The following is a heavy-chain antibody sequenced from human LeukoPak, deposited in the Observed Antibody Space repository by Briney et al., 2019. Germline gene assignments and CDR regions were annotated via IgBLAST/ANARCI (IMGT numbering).Heavy chain of an antibody. Sequence: PGGSLRLSCVTSGFTFSSYWMHWVRQDPGKGLVWVSRINGDGSTTTYADSVKGRFTISRDNAKNSLYLQMNSLRAEDTAVYYCARGVYSSSWPYTDYWGQGTLVTISS. CDR2: INGDGSTT. J-gene: IGHJ4*02. V-gene: IGHV3-74*01. CDR1: GFTFSSYW. CDR3: ARGVYSSSWPYTDY. D-gene: IGHD6-13*01.